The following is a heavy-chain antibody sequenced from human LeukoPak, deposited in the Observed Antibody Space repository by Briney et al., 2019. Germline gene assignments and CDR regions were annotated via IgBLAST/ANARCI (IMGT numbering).Heavy chain of an antibody. CDR1: GFSLSNYW. CDR3: ARGRLYYDILTGFDDAFNI. Sequence: GGSLRLSCAASGFSLSNYWMSWVRQAPGKGLEWVANIRQDGNEIYYVDSVKGRFTISRDNAKNSLFLQMNSLRAVDTAVYYCARGRLYYDILTGFDDAFNIWGHGTLVTVSS. CDR2: IRQDGNEI. D-gene: IGHD3-9*01. J-gene: IGHJ3*02. V-gene: IGHV3-7*01.